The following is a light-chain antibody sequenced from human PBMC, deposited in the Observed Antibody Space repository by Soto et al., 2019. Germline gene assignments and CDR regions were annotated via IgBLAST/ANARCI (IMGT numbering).Light chain of an antibody. CDR2: HAS. V-gene: IGKV1-27*01. J-gene: IGKJ4*01. CDR3: QEYDTAPLA. Sequence: IQMTQSPSSLSASVGDRVTITCRASQGIRNYLAWYQQKPGKVPKPLMYHASTLQSGVPSRFSGSGSGTDFTLTISSLQPEDVATYYCQEYDTAPLAFGGGTKVEIK. CDR1: QGIRNY.